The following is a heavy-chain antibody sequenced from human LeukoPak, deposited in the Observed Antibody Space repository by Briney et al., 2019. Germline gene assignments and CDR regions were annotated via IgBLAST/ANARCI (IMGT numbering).Heavy chain of an antibody. CDR1: GFTFDDYA. CDR2: ISWNSGSI. J-gene: IGHJ3*02. D-gene: IGHD3-22*01. CDR3: AKVQHYYDQAFDI. Sequence: GRSLRLSCAASGFTFDDYAMHWVRQAPGKGLEWVSGISWNSGSIGYADSVKGRFTISRDNAKNSLYLQMNSLRAEDTALYYCAKVQHYYDQAFDIWGQGTMVTVSS. V-gene: IGHV3-9*01.